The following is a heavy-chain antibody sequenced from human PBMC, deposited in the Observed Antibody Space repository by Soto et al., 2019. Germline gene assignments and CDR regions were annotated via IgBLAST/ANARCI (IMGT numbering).Heavy chain of an antibody. CDR3: ASYSGSEGSNWFDP. J-gene: IGHJ5*02. V-gene: IGHV1-69*13. CDR2: IIPIFGTA. Sequence: ASVKVSCKASGGTFSSYAISWVRQAPGQGLEWMGGIIPIFGTANYAQKFQGRVTITADESTSTAYMELSSLRSEDTAVYYCASYSGSEGSNWFDPWGQGTLVTVSS. CDR1: GGTFSSYA. D-gene: IGHD5-12*01.